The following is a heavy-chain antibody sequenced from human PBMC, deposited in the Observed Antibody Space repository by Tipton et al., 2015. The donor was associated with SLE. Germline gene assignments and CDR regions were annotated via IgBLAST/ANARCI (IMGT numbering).Heavy chain of an antibody. Sequence: LRLSCTVSGGSISSSSYYWGWIRQPPGKGLEWIGSIYYSGSTYYNPSLKSRVTISVDTSKNQFSLKLSSVTAADTAVYYCAREGGYSTSSDAFDIWGQVTMVTVSS. CDR1: GGSISSSSYY. CDR2: IYYSGST. V-gene: IGHV4-39*07. J-gene: IGHJ3*02. CDR3: AREGGYSTSSDAFDI. D-gene: IGHD6-6*01.